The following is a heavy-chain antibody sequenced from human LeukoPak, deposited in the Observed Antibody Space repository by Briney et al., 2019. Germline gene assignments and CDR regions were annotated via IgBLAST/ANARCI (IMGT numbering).Heavy chain of an antibody. V-gene: IGHV4-34*01. CDR1: GGSFSGYY. Sequence: SETLSLTCAVYGGSFSGYYWSWIRQPPGKGLEWIGEINHSGSTNYNPSLKSRVTISVDTSKNQFSLKLSSVTAADTAVYYCARLRSRQWLAINWFDPWGQGTLVTVSS. CDR3: ARLRSRQWLAINWFDP. CDR2: INHSGST. D-gene: IGHD6-19*01. J-gene: IGHJ5*02.